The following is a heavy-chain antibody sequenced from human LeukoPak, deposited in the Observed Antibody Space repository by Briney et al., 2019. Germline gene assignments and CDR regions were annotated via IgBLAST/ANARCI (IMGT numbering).Heavy chain of an antibody. Sequence: GASVKVSCKASGGTFSSYAISWVRQAPGQGLEWMGGIIPIFGTANYAQKFQGRVTITADESTSTAYMELSNLRSEDTAVYYCARVTPGDDYGDVYFDYWGQGTLVTVSS. CDR3: ARVTPGDDYGDVYFDY. CDR2: IIPIFGTA. V-gene: IGHV1-69*13. J-gene: IGHJ4*02. D-gene: IGHD4-17*01. CDR1: GGTFSSYA.